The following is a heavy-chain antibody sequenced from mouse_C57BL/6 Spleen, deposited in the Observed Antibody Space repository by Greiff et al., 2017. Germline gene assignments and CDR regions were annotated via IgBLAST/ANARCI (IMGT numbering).Heavy chain of an antibody. CDR3: ARGGDYDVRSSYAMDY. V-gene: IGHV1-54*01. CDR1: GYAFTNYL. CDR2: INPGRGGT. J-gene: IGHJ4*01. D-gene: IGHD2-4*01. Sequence: VQLQQSGAELVRPGTSVKVSCKASGYAFTNYLIEWVKQRPGQGLEWIGVINPGRGGTNYNEKFKGKATLTADKSSSTAYMQLSSLTSEDSAVYFCARGGDYDVRSSYAMDYWGQGTSVTVSS.